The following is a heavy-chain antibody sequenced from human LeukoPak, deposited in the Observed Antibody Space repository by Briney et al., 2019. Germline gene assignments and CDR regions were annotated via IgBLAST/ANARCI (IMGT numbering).Heavy chain of an antibody. CDR2: ISSSGSTI. J-gene: IGHJ6*04. CDR1: GFTFSSYE. CDR3: AELGITMIRGV. D-gene: IGHD3-22*01. V-gene: IGHV3-48*03. Sequence: GGSLRLSCAASGFTFSSYEMNWVRQAPGKGLEWVSYISSSGSTIYYADSVKGRFTISRDNAKNSLYLQMNSLRAEDTAVYYCAELGITMIRGVWGKGTTVTISS.